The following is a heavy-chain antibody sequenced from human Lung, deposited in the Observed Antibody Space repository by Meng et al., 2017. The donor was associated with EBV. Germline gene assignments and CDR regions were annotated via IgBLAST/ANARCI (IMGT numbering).Heavy chain of an antibody. Sequence: QAQLVQSGGEVKKPGASVEVSCTTSGFTFTNYGITWVRQAPGQGLEWMGWISAYNGNTNYAQTLQGRLTMTTDTSTSTAYMELRSLRSDDTAVYYCARVEVGITSGDYWGQGTLVTVSS. CDR1: GFTFTNYG. CDR2: ISAYNGNT. J-gene: IGHJ4*02. CDR3: ARVEVGITSGDY. D-gene: IGHD1-26*01. V-gene: IGHV1-18*01.